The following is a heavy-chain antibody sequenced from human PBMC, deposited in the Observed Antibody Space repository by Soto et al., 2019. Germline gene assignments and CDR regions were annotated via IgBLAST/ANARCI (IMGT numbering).Heavy chain of an antibody. Sequence: PSETLSLTCTVSGGSISSSSSYWGWIRQPPGKGLEWIGYIYYSGSTNYNPSLKSRVTISVDTSKNQFSLKLNSVTAADTAVYYCARHSNRNYGLYYFDYWGLGALVTVSS. D-gene: IGHD4-4*01. J-gene: IGHJ4*02. V-gene: IGHV4-39*01. CDR3: ARHSNRNYGLYYFDY. CDR1: GGSISSSSSY. CDR2: IYYSGST.